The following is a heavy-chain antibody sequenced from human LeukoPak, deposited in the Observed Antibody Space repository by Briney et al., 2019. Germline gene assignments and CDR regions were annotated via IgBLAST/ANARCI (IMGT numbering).Heavy chain of an antibody. Sequence: SETLSLTCAVYGGSFSGYYWSWIRQPPGKGLEWIGEINHSGSTNYNPSLKSRVTISVDTSKNQFSLKLNSVTAADTAVYYCARGSWNYEGLDYWGQGTLVTVSS. V-gene: IGHV4-34*01. CDR1: GGSFSGYY. D-gene: IGHD1-7*01. CDR2: INHSGST. CDR3: ARGSWNYEGLDY. J-gene: IGHJ4*02.